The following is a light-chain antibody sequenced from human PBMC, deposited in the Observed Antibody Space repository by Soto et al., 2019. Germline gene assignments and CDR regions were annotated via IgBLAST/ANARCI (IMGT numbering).Light chain of an antibody. Sequence: EIVLTQSPGTLSLSPGERATLSFRASQSVSNNYLAWYQQKPGQAPRLLIYGASNRATGIPDRFSGSGSGTDFTLTISRLEPEDFTLYYCQHYVGGSPIAFGQGTRLEIK. J-gene: IGKJ5*01. CDR3: QHYVGGSPIA. V-gene: IGKV3-20*01. CDR2: GAS. CDR1: QSVSNNY.